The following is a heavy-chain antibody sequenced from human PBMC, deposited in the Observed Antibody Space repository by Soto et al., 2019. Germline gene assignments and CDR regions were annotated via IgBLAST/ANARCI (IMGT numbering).Heavy chain of an antibody. V-gene: IGHV1-18*01. CDR1: GYTFTSYG. CDR3: ARETSIAAADY. Sequence: QVQLVQSGAEVKKPGASVKVSCKASGYTFTSYGISWVRQAPGQGLEWMGWISAYNGNTNYAQKLQGRVTMTTDTATSKAYMELRSLSSDDTAVYYCARETSIAAADYWGQGTLVTVSS. D-gene: IGHD6-13*01. CDR2: ISAYNGNT. J-gene: IGHJ4*02.